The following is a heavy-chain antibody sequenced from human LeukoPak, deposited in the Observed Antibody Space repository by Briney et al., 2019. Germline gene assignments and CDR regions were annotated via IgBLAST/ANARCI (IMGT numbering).Heavy chain of an antibody. CDR3: ARDPRFLESDI. CDR2: IYSGGST. CDR1: GFTFSSNY. Sequence: PGGSLRLSCAASGFTFSSNYMSWVRQAPGKGLEWVSVIYSGGSTYYSDSVKGRFTISRDNSKNTLYLQMNSLRAEDTAVYYCARDPRFLESDIWGQGTVVTVSS. V-gene: IGHV3-66*02. J-gene: IGHJ3*02. D-gene: IGHD3-3*01.